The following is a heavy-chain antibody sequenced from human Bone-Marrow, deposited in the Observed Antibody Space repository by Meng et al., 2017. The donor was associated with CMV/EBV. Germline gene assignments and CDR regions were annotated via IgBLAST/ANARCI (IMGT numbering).Heavy chain of an antibody. J-gene: IGHJ4*02. D-gene: IGHD3-10*02. CDR3: ARDNMLALGFDY. V-gene: IGHV3-21*01. CDR1: GFTFSSYG. Sequence: GGSLRLSCAASGFTFSSYGMHWVRQAPGKGLEWVSSISSSSSYIYYADSVKGRFTISRDNAKNSLYLQMNSLRAEDTAVYYCARDNMLALGFDYWGQGTLVTVSS. CDR2: ISSSSSYI.